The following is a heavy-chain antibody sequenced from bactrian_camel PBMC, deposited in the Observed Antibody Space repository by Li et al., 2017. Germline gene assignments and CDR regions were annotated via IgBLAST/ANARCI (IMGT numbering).Heavy chain of an antibody. CDR1: GLTASNTY. Sequence: VQLVESGGGLVQPGGSLRLSCAASGLTASNTYMAWFRQAPGKEREGVAHIYTNSGSTVYADSVKGRFTISRDNANNVVYLQMNSLKPEDTASYYCAARRPNSDAIWYQTTWYDSWGQGTQVTVS. CDR3: AARRPNSDAIWYQTTWYDS. CDR2: IYTNSGST. D-gene: IGHD6*01. V-gene: IGHV3S40*01. J-gene: IGHJ4*01.